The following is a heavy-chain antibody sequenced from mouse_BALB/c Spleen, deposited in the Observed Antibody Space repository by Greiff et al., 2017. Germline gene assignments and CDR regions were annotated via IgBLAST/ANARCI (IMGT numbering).Heavy chain of an antibody. D-gene: IGHD1-2*01. CDR1: GFTFSSFG. J-gene: IGHJ1*01. CDR3: ARKGSYYGYVGWYFDV. CDR2: ISSGSSTI. Sequence: DVKLVESGGGLVQPGGSRKLSCAASGFTFSSFGMHWVRQAPEKGLEWVAYISSGSSTIYYADTVKGRFTISRDNPKNTLFLQMTSLRSEDTAMYYCARKGSYYGYVGWYFDVWGAGTTVTVSS. V-gene: IGHV5-17*02.